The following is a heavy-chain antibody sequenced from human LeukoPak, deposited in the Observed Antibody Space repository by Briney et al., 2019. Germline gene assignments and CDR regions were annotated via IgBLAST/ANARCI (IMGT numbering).Heavy chain of an antibody. J-gene: IGHJ6*02. CDR3: AKAYCTGGSCYGRYYYGMDV. D-gene: IGHD2-15*01. V-gene: IGHV3-30*18. Sequence: ARSLRLSCSASGFTFSTYAIHWVGQAQGKGPEWLAVISYDGSTKYYADSVKGRFTISRDNSKNTMYLQMDSLRPEDTAVFYCAKAYCTGGSCYGRYYYGMDVWGQGTTVTVSS. CDR2: ISYDGSTK. CDR1: GFTFSTYA.